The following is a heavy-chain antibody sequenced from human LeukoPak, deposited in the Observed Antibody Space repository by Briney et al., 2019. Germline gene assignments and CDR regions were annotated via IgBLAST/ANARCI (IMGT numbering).Heavy chain of an antibody. CDR1: GFSLSTSGMG. D-gene: IGHD2-21*01. CDR2: NYWDDDK. CDR3: AHTPSFTY. J-gene: IGHJ4*02. Sequence: SAPTLAKPRQTLTLTCTFSGFSLSTSGMGVGWFRQPPGKALEWLTLNYWDDDKRYSQSLSSRLAITKDTSKNQVVLTMTNVDPMDTATYYCAHTPSFTYWGQGTLVTVSS. V-gene: IGHV2-5*02.